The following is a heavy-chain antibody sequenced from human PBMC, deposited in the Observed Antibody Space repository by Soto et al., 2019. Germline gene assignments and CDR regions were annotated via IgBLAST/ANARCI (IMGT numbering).Heavy chain of an antibody. CDR3: AKRGHSNSWYWFDP. J-gene: IGHJ5*02. CDR1: AFTFTNDA. V-gene: IGHV3-23*01. CDR2: ISGSGGST. Sequence: EVQLLESGGGLVQPGGSLRLSCAASAFTFTNDAMSWVRQAPGKGLEWVSSISGSGGSTYYADSVQGRFTISIDNSNNPLYLQMASLRAEDTAVYFCAKRGHSNSWYWFDPWGQGTQVTVSS. D-gene: IGHD6-13*01.